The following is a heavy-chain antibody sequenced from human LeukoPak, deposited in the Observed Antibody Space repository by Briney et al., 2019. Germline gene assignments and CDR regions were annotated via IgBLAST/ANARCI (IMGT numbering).Heavy chain of an antibody. Sequence: ASVKVSCKASGYTFTGYYMHWVRQAPGQGLEWMGWINPNSGGTNYAQKFQGRVTMTRGTSISTAYMELSRLRSDDTAVYYCARGGYDWDYYYMDVWGKGTTVTVSS. D-gene: IGHD5-12*01. CDR1: GYTFTGYY. J-gene: IGHJ6*03. CDR3: ARGGYDWDYYYMDV. CDR2: INPNSGGT. V-gene: IGHV1-2*02.